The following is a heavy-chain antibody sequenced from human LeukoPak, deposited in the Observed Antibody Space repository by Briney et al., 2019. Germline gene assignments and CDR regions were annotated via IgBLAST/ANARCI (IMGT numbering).Heavy chain of an antibody. CDR3: ARHLSSNWYNEKAFDY. J-gene: IGHJ4*02. V-gene: IGHV5-51*01. CDR2: IYPDDSNT. D-gene: IGHD6-13*01. CDR1: GYRFTNYW. Sequence: GESLKISCKGSGYRFTNYWIGWVRQMPGKGLEWMGIIYPDDSNTRYSSSFQGQVTISADKSISTAYLQWSSLKASDTAMYYCARHLSSNWYNEKAFDYWGQGTLVTVS.